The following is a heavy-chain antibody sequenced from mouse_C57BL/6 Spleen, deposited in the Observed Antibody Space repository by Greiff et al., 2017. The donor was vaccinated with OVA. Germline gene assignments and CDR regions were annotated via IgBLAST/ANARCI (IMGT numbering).Heavy chain of an antibody. CDR1: GFTFSSYA. CDR3: ARDTISYYYAMDY. Sequence: EVKLEESGGGLVKPGGSLKLSCAASGFTFSSYAMSWVRQTPEKRLEWVATISDGGSYTYYPDNVKGRFTISRDNAKNNLYLQMSHLKSEDTAMYYCARDTISYYYAMDYWGQGTSVTVSS. D-gene: IGHD1-1*02. V-gene: IGHV5-4*01. J-gene: IGHJ4*01. CDR2: ISDGGSYT.